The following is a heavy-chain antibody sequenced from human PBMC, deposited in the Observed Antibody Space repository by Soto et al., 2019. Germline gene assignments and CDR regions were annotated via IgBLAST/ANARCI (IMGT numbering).Heavy chain of an antibody. Sequence: GGSLRLSCAASGFTFSSYWMSWVRQAPGKGLEWVANIKKDGSEKYYVDSVKGRFTISRDNGKKSLYLQMNSLRAEDTAVYYCAAILGMDVWGQGTTVTVSS. D-gene: IGHD3-3*02. J-gene: IGHJ6*02. V-gene: IGHV3-7*05. CDR3: AAILGMDV. CDR1: GFTFSSYW. CDR2: IKKDGSEK.